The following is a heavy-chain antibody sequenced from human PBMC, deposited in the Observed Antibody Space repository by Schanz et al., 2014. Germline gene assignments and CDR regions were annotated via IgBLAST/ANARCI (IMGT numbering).Heavy chain of an antibody. J-gene: IGHJ6*02. V-gene: IGHV1-18*01. CDR3: ARDDRAYYYGMDV. CDR2: ISAYNGHT. D-gene: IGHD3-22*01. CDR1: GYTFISYG. Sequence: QVQLVQSGAEVKKPGASVKVSCKASGYTFISYGIKWVRQAPGQGLEWMGWISAYNGHTDYAQKLQGRVTLTTDTSTSTAYMELSRVTYEDTAVYYCARDDRAYYYGMDVWGQGTTVTVSS.